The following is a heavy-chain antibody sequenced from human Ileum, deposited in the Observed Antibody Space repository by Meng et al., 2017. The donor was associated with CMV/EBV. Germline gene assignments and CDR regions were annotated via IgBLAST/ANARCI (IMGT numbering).Heavy chain of an antibody. J-gene: IGHJ4*02. V-gene: IGHV7-4-1*02. CDR3: ARDGLSGRYFDY. CDR1: GYTFTSNN. Sequence: QVHLVQSGSELKKPGASVKVVCKTSGYTFTSNNIIWVRQAPGQGPEWMGWIDTNTGNPTYAQGFTGRFVFSLDTSVNTAYLQISSLKAEDTAVYYCARDGLSGRYFDYWGQGTLVTVSS. CDR2: IDTNTGNP. D-gene: IGHD1-26*01.